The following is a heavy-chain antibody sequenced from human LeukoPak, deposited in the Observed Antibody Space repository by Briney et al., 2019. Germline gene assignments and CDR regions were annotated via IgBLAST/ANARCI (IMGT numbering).Heavy chain of an antibody. J-gene: IGHJ4*02. CDR2: IYYSGST. Sequence: PSETLSLTCTVSGGSISSGGYYWSWIRQHPGKGLEWIGYIYYSGSTYYNPSLKSRVTISVDTSKNQFSLKLSSVTAADTAVYYCARDSGESPYCGGDCYPYWGQGTLVTVSS. CDR3: ARDSGESPYCGGDCYPY. CDR1: GGSISSGGYY. V-gene: IGHV4-31*03. D-gene: IGHD2-21*02.